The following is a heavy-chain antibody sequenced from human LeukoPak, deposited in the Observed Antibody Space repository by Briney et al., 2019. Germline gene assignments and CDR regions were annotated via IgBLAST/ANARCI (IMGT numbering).Heavy chain of an antibody. D-gene: IGHD4-17*01. J-gene: IGHJ4*02. Sequence: ASVKVSCKASGYTFTSYGISWVRQAPGQGLEWMGWISAYNGNTDYAQKFQGRVTMTRDTSTSTVYMELSSLRSEDTAVYYCARSNDYGDYPFDYWGQGTLVTVSS. V-gene: IGHV1-18*01. CDR2: ISAYNGNT. CDR1: GYTFTSYG. CDR3: ARSNDYGDYPFDY.